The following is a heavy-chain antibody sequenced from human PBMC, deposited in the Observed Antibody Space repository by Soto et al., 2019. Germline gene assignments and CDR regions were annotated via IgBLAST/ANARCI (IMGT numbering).Heavy chain of an antibody. CDR2: IWYDGSNK. CDR1: GFTFSSYG. D-gene: IGHD2-15*01. J-gene: IGHJ6*02. Sequence: LRLSCAASGFTFSSYGMHWVRQAPGKGLEWVAVIWYDGSNKYYADSVKGRFTISRDNSKNTLYLQMNSLRAEDTAVYYCARDSAATYYYGMDVWGQGTTVTVSS. CDR3: ARDSAATYYYGMDV. V-gene: IGHV3-33*01.